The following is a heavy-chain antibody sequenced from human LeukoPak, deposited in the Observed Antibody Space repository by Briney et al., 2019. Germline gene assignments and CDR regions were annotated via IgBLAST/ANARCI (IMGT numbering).Heavy chain of an antibody. Sequence: GESLKISCKGSGYSFANYWIAWVRQMPGQGLGWMAIIYPGDSDDTYSPSFQGQVTLSVDKSISTTYLRWSSLKASDTAMYYCARRGWGFGEPKRDHDTFDIWGQGTMVTVSS. D-gene: IGHD3-10*01. J-gene: IGHJ3*02. V-gene: IGHV5-51*01. CDR2: IYPGDSDD. CDR3: ARRGWGFGEPKRDHDTFDI. CDR1: GYSFANYW.